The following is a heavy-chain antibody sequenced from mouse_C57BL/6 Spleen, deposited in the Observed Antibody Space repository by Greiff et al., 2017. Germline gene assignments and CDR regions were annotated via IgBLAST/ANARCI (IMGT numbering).Heavy chain of an antibody. CDR3: TTGPNWAWFAY. J-gene: IGHJ3*01. Sequence: VQLKESGAALVRPGASVKLSCTASGFNIKDDYMHWVKQRPEQGLEWIGWIDPENGDTEYASQFQGKATITADTSSNTDYLQLSSLTSEDTAVYYCTTGPNWAWFAYWGQGTLVTVSA. D-gene: IGHD4-1*02. CDR1: GFNIKDDY. V-gene: IGHV14-4*01. CDR2: IDPENGDT.